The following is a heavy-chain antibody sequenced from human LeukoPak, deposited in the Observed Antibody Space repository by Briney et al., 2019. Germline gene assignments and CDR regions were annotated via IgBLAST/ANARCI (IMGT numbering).Heavy chain of an antibody. J-gene: IGHJ4*02. CDR1: GYTFTGYY. Sequence: GASVKVSCKASGYTFTGYYMHWVRQAPGQGLEWMGWINPNSGGTNYAQKFQGRVTMTRDTSISTACMELSRLRSDDTAVYYCARGGRYFDWLFAPFDYWGQGTLVTVSS. D-gene: IGHD3-9*01. CDR3: ARGGRYFDWLFAPFDY. CDR2: INPNSGGT. V-gene: IGHV1-2*02.